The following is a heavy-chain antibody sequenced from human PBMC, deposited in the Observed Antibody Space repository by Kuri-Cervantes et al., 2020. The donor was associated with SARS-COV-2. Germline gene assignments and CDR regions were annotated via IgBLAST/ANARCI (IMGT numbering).Heavy chain of an antibody. Sequence: SETLSLTCAVYGGSFSSYYWGWIRQPPGKGLEWIGSIYYSGSTYYNPSLKSRVTISVDTSKNQFSLRLSSVTAADTAVYYCARDRSSSGYSDYWGQGTLVTVSS. D-gene: IGHD3-22*01. CDR1: GGSFSSYY. J-gene: IGHJ4*02. CDR3: ARDRSSSGYSDY. V-gene: IGHV4-39*07. CDR2: IYYSGST.